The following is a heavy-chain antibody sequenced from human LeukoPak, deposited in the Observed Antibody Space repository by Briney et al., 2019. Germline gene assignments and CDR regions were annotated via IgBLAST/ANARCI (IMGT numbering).Heavy chain of an antibody. D-gene: IGHD7-27*01. J-gene: IGHJ3*02. CDR1: GGSFSGYY. CDR2: INHSGST. Sequence: PSETLSLTCAVYGGSFSGYYRSWIRQPPGKGLEWIGEINHSGSTNYNPSLKSRVTISVDTSKNQFSLKLSSVTAADTAVYYCARDADWGSAFDIWGQGTMVTVSS. CDR3: ARDADWGSAFDI. V-gene: IGHV4-34*01.